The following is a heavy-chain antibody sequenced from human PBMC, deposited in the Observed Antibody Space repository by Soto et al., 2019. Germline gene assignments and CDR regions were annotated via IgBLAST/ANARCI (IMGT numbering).Heavy chain of an antibody. CDR2: IIPIFGTT. CDR1: GGTFSTNG. D-gene: IGHD2-8*02. J-gene: IGHJ5*02. CDR3: ARASDTTWYNWFDP. Sequence: QVQLVQSGAEVKKPGSSVKVSCRTSGGTFSTNGISWVRQAPGQGLEWTGGIIPIFGTTNYAHKFRGRVTITADESTSTVYMELSSLTSEDTAVYYCARASDTTWYNWFDPWGQGTPVTVSS. V-gene: IGHV1-69*01.